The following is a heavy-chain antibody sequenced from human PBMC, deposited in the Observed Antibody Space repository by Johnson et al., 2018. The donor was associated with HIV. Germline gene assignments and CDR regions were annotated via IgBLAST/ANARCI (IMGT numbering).Heavy chain of an antibody. V-gene: IGHV3-20*04. Sequence: VQLVESGGGVVRPGGSLRLSCAASGFTFDEYALSWVRLAPGKGLEWVSGINWNSGSTGYADSVKGRFTISRDNAKNSLYLQMNSLRAEDTALYYCARAFLSHYYDSSGPVDIWGQGTMVTVSS. CDR2: INWNSGST. D-gene: IGHD3-22*01. CDR3: ARAFLSHYYDSSGPVDI. CDR1: GFTFDEYA. J-gene: IGHJ3*02.